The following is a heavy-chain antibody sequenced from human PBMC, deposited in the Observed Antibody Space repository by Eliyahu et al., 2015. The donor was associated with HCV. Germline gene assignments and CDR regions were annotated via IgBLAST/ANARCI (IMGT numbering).Heavy chain of an antibody. J-gene: IGHJ4*02. CDR2: INHSGGT. D-gene: IGHD6-13*01. V-gene: IGHV4-34*01. CDR1: GGSFXDYF. CDR3: ARVFGAAAGDY. Sequence: QVQLQQWGAGLLKPSETLSLTCAVYGGSFXDYFWSWIRQSPGKGLEWIGEINHSGGTNYNPSLKSRATISVDTSKKWFSLRMTSVTAADTAVYYCARVFGAAAGDYWGQGTLVTVSS.